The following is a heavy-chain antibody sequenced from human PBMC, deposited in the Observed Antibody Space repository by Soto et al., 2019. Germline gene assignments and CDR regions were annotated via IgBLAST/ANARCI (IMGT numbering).Heavy chain of an antibody. D-gene: IGHD4-17*01. CDR1: GGSISSGGYY. Sequence: SETLSLTCTVSGGSISSGGYYWSWIRQHPGKGLEWIGYIYYSGSTYYNPSLKSRVTISVDTSKNQFSLKLSSVTAADTAVYYCARFPPTTVTTNFDYWGQGTLVTVSS. V-gene: IGHV4-31*03. J-gene: IGHJ4*02. CDR2: IYYSGST. CDR3: ARFPPTTVTTNFDY.